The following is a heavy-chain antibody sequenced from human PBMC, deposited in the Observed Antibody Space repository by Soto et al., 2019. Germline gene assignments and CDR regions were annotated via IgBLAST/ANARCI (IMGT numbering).Heavy chain of an antibody. Sequence: EVQLVESGGGLVQPGGSLRLSCVGSGFTFSDHYIDWVRQAPGKGLEWVVRIRNKGNSYTTEYAASVKGRFTISRDDSKNSVYLQMNSLKTDDTAVYYCARSSGNYPLFDFWGQGTLVTVSS. D-gene: IGHD1-26*01. CDR1: GFTFSDHY. CDR2: IRNKGNSYTT. V-gene: IGHV3-72*01. J-gene: IGHJ4*02. CDR3: ARSSGNYPLFDF.